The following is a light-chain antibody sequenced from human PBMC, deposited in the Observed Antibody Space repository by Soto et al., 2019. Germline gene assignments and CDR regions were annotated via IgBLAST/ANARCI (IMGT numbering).Light chain of an antibody. Sequence: QSALTQPASVSGSPGRSITISCTGTTSDVGGYNRVSWYQQHPGTAPTLLIKDVSNRPSGVSDRFSGSKSGNMASLTISGLQAEDEADYYCSSFTVRATGVFGGGTKLTVL. CDR2: DVS. CDR1: TSDVGGYNR. V-gene: IGLV2-14*03. CDR3: SSFTVRATGV. J-gene: IGLJ3*02.